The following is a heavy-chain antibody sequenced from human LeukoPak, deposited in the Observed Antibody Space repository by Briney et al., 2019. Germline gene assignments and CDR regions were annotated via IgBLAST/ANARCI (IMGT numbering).Heavy chain of an antibody. Sequence: GGSLRLSCAASGFTVSSYDMNWVRQAPGKGLEWVSYMSSSGSATHYTDSVKGRFTISRDNAKNSLYLQMNSLRADDTAVYYCAQRFAYWGQGTLVTVSS. CDR1: GFTVSSYD. V-gene: IGHV3-48*03. CDR3: AQRFAY. J-gene: IGHJ4*02. CDR2: MSSSGSAT. D-gene: IGHD3-3*01.